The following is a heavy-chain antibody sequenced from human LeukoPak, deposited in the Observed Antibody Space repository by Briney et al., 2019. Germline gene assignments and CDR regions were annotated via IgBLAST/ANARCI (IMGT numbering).Heavy chain of an antibody. Sequence: GGSLRLSCAASGFTVSSDHMSWVRQAPGKGLEWVSYTYSDGRTYYADSVKGRFTISRDNSQNTLYLQMKSLRAEDTAIYYCARDYYGSGSYYNSSDYWGQGTLVTVSS. J-gene: IGHJ4*02. D-gene: IGHD3-10*01. V-gene: IGHV3-53*01. CDR1: GFTVSSDH. CDR2: TYSDGRT. CDR3: ARDYYGSGSYYNSSDY.